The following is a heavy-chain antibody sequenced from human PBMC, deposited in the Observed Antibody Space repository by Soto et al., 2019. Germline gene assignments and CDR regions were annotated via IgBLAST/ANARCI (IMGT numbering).Heavy chain of an antibody. Sequence: QVQLLQSGAEVKKPGASVKVSCKASGYMFNTYGITWVRQAPGQGLEWMGWISVYNGNIDYAQKFEGRVTMTTYTSTSTAYMEVKSLTSDDTAVYYCARTYGSGDYFLPFEYWGQGAPVSVSS. CDR2: ISVYNGNI. CDR1: GYMFNTYG. J-gene: IGHJ4*02. V-gene: IGHV1-18*01. CDR3: ARTYGSGDYFLPFEY. D-gene: IGHD3-10*01.